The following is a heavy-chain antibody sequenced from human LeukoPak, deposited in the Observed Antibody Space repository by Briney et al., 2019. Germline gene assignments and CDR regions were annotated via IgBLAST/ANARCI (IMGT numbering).Heavy chain of an antibody. D-gene: IGHD2-8*01. V-gene: IGHV3-9*01. CDR1: GFTFDDYA. Sequence: GRSLRLSCAASGFTFDDYAMHWVRQAPGKGLEWVSGISWNSGSIGYADSVKGRFTISRDNAKNSLYLQMNSLGAEDTAVYYCAVGTNGAAAFDIWGQGTLVTVSS. CDR2: ISWNSGSI. CDR3: AVGTNGAAAFDI. J-gene: IGHJ3*02.